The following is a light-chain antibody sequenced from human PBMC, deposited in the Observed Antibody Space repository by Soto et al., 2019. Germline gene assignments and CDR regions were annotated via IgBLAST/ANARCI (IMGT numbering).Light chain of an antibody. CDR3: QSYDRSLSLV. V-gene: IGLV1-40*01. CDR2: GNS. J-gene: IGLJ2*01. Sequence: QSVLTQPPSVSGAPGQRVTISCTGSSSNIGAGYDVHWYQQLPGTAPKLLIYGNSNRPSGVPDRFSGSKSGTSASLAITGLQAEDEADYYRQSYDRSLSLVFGGGTKLTVL. CDR1: SSNIGAGYD.